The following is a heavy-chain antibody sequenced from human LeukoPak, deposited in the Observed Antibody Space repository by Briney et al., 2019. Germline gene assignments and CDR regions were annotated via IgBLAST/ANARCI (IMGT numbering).Heavy chain of an antibody. CDR1: GFTFLSYG. CDR2: ISSSGSTI. D-gene: IGHD3-10*01. Sequence: GGSLRLSCAASGFTFLSYGMHWVRQAPGKGLEWVSYISSSGSTIYYADSVKGRFTISRDNAKNSPYLQMNSLRAEDTAVYYCAPEDYYGSGSYYNGLFDYWGQGTLVTVSS. CDR3: APEDYYGSGSYYNGLFDY. V-gene: IGHV3-48*04. J-gene: IGHJ4*02.